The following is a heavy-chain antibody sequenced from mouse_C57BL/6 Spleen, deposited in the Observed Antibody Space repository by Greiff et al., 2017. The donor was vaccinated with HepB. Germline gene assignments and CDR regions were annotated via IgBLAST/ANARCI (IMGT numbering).Heavy chain of an antibody. D-gene: IGHD1-1*01. CDR2: IHPNSGST. V-gene: IGHV1-64*01. CDR3: AATTVVAHWYFDV. Sequence: QVQLQQPGAELVKPGASVKLSCKASGYTFTSYWMHWVKQRPGQGLEWIGMIHPNSGSTNYNEKFKSKATLTVDKSSSTAYMQRSSLTSEDSAVYYCAATTVVAHWYFDVWGTGTTVTVSS. CDR1: GYTFTSYW. J-gene: IGHJ1*03.